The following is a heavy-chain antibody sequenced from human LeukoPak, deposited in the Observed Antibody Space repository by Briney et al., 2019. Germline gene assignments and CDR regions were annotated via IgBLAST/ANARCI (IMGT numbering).Heavy chain of an antibody. J-gene: IGHJ6*03. CDR3: AREGGLENKYYYYYYMDV. CDR1: GFTFSSYW. CDR2: IKQDGSEK. V-gene: IGHV3-7*01. Sequence: PGGSLRLSCAASGFTFSSYWMSWVRRAPGKGLEWVANIKQDGSEKYYVDSVKGRFTISRDNAKNSLYLQMNSLRAEDTAVYYCAREGGLENKYYYYYYMDVWGKGNTLTVSS. D-gene: IGHD2/OR15-2a*01.